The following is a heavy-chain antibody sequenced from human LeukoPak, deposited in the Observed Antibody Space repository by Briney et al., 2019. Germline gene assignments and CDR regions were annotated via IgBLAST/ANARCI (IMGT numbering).Heavy chain of an antibody. CDR1: GSTFSSYS. V-gene: IGHV3-21*01. CDR2: ISSSSSYI. D-gene: IGHD3-22*01. Sequence: GGSLRLSCAASGSTFSSYSMNWVRQAPGKGLEWVSSISSSSSYIYYADSVKGRFTISRANAKNSLYLQMNSLRAEDTAVYYCARDWNYYDSSGYYPYYYGMDVWGQGTTVTVSS. J-gene: IGHJ6*02. CDR3: ARDWNYYDSSGYYPYYYGMDV.